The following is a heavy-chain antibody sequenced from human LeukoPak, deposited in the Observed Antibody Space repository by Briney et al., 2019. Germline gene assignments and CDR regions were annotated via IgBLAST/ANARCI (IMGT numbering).Heavy chain of an antibody. CDR1: GYSFTSYC. CDR2: IYPGDSDT. Sequence: GESLRISCKGSGYSFTSYCIGWVRQMPGKGLEWMGIIYPGDSDTRYSPSFQGQVTISADKSISTAYLQWSSLKASDTAMYYCARIAHKSSYGSGSYYFDYWGQGTLVTVSS. D-gene: IGHD3-10*01. J-gene: IGHJ4*02. CDR3: ARIAHKSSYGSGSYYFDY. V-gene: IGHV5-51*01.